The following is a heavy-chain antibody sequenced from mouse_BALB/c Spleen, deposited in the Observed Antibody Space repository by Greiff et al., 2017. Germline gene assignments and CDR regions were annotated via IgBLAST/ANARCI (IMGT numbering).Heavy chain of an antibody. CDR2: INPSTGYT. Sequence: QVQLQQSGAELAKPGASVKMSCKASGYTFTSYWMHWVKQRPGQGLEWIGYINPSTGYTEYNQKFKDKATLTADKSSSTAYMQLSSLTSEDSAVYYCARSEGYYWYFDVWGAGTTVTVSS. CDR1: GYTFTSYW. CDR3: ARSEGYYWYFDV. D-gene: IGHD2-2*01. J-gene: IGHJ1*01. V-gene: IGHV1-7*01.